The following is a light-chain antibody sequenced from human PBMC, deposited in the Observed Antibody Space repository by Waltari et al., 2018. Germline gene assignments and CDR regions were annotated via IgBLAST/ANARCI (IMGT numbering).Light chain of an antibody. CDR2: EVS. V-gene: IGLV2-14*01. CDR1: SSDVGGYNY. J-gene: IGLJ2*01. Sequence: QSALTQPASVSGSPGQSITISCTGTSSDVGGYNYVSWYQQHPGKAPKLMIYEVSNRPSGVSNRFSGSKSGNTASLTISGLQPEVEADYYCSSYASTITVVFGGGTKLTVL. CDR3: SSYASTITVV.